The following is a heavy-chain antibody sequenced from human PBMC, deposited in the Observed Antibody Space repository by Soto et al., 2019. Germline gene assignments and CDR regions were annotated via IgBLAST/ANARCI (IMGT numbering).Heavy chain of an antibody. Sequence: PGCALRLSCTVSGFTFRNYAMSWVRQAPGKGLEWVSTTDLGGDVTYHADSVKGRFTISRDNSKSTLYLQMTNLRAEDTAVYYCAKHYYASGTYYNPDNYWGQGTLVTVSS. D-gene: IGHD3-10*01. CDR3: AKHYYASGTYYNPDNY. J-gene: IGHJ4*02. CDR2: TDLGGDVT. V-gene: IGHV3-23*01. CDR1: GFTFRNYA.